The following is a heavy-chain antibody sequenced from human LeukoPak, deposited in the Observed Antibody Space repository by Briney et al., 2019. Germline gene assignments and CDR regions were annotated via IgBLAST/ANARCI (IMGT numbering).Heavy chain of an antibody. V-gene: IGHV1-2*02. J-gene: IGHJ4*02. CDR3: ARDNEYGDYYFEY. Sequence: GASVKVSCKASGYTFTGYYMHWVRQAPGQGLEWMGWINPNSGGTNYAQKFQGRVTMTRDMSTSTVYMELSSLRSEDTAVYYCARDNEYGDYYFEYWGQGTLVTVAS. CDR2: INPNSGGT. CDR1: GYTFTGYY. D-gene: IGHD4-17*01.